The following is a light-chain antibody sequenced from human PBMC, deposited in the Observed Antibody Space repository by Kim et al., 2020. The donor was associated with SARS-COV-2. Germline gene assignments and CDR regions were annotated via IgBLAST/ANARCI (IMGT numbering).Light chain of an antibody. V-gene: IGLV3-1*01. CDR2: QDS. J-gene: IGLJ2*01. Sequence: PGQTASITCSGDKLGDKYACWYQQKPGQSPVMVIYQDSKRPSGIPERFSGSNSGNTATLTISGTQAMDEADYYCQAWDSSTADVVFGGGTQLTVL. CDR3: QAWDSSTADVV. CDR1: KLGDKY.